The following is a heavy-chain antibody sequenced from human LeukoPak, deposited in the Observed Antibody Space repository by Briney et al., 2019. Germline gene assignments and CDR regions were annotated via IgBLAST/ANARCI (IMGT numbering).Heavy chain of an antibody. Sequence: PGGSLRLSCAASGFTFSSYEMNWVRQAPGKGLEWVSYISISGSTIHYADSVKGRFTIFRDNAKNSLYLQMSSLRAEDTAVYYCARDLTYYGSGRVYYYYMDVWGKGTTVIISS. CDR3: ARDLTYYGSGRVYYYYMDV. CDR2: ISISGSTI. J-gene: IGHJ6*03. V-gene: IGHV3-48*03. D-gene: IGHD3-10*01. CDR1: GFTFSSYE.